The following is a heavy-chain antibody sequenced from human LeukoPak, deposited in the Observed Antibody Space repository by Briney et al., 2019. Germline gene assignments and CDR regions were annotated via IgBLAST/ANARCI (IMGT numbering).Heavy chain of an antibody. CDR3: ATNTGDYFLH. J-gene: IGHJ4*02. CDR2: ISAYNGNT. V-gene: IGHV1-18*03. D-gene: IGHD4-17*01. Sequence: ASVKVSCKASGYTFTSYGISWVRQAPGQGLEWMGWISAYNGNTNYAQKLQGRVTMTTDTSTSTAYMELSSLRSEDMAVYYCATNTGDYFLHWGQGTLVTVSS. CDR1: GYTFTSYG.